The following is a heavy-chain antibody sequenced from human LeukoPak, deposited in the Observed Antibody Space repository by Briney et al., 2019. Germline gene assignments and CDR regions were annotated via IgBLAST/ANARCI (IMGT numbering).Heavy chain of an antibody. D-gene: IGHD3-10*01. Sequence: PSEALSLTHAVSVGSISPYFWCWLRLPARQGLGWVGYIFYSGSTNYKPSLQKRVTISLDASKNQFSLTLSSLTSADTPVYYCARDAGTVLRGSRRGYDGNYYYMDVWGKGTTVTISS. V-gene: IGHV4-59*12. CDR1: VGSISPYF. CDR3: ARDAGTVLRGSRRGYDGNYYYMDV. J-gene: IGHJ6*03. CDR2: IFYSGST.